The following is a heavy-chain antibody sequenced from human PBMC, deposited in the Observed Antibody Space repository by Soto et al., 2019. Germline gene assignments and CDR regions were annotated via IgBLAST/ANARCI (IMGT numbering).Heavy chain of an antibody. J-gene: IGHJ6*04. Sequence: PSETLSLTCTVSGGSISSSSYYWGWIRQPPGKGLEWIGSIYYSGSTYYNPSLKSRVTISVDTSKNQFSLKLSSVTAADTAVYYCARITIFGLMDFRGKGSTVTVSS. CDR3: ARITIFGLMDF. CDR1: GGSISSSSYY. CDR2: IYYSGST. V-gene: IGHV4-39*01. D-gene: IGHD3-3*01.